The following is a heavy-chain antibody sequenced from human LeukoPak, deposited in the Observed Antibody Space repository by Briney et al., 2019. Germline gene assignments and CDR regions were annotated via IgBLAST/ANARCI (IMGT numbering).Heavy chain of an antibody. V-gene: IGHV3-7*01. CDR3: ARDRLDYYDSSGSLDY. CDR1: GFTFSSYW. CDR2: IKQDGSEK. D-gene: IGHD3-22*01. Sequence: GGSLRLSCAASGFTFSSYWMSWVRQAPGKGLEWVANIKQDGSEKYYVDSVKGRFTISRGNAKSSLYLQMNSLRAEDTAVYYCARDRLDYYDSSGSLDYWGQGTLVTVSS. J-gene: IGHJ4*02.